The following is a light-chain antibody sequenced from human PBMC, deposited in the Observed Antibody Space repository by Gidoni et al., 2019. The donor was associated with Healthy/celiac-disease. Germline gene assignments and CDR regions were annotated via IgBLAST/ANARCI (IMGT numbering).Light chain of an antibody. J-gene: IGLJ3*02. V-gene: IGLV1-40*01. CDR1: SSNIGAGYD. Sequence: QSVLTQPPSVSEAPGQRVTISCTGSSSNIGAGYDLHWYQQLPGTAPKLLIYGNSNRPSGVPDRFSGSKSGTSASLAITGLQAEDEADYYCQSYDSSLSGPWVFGGGTKLTVL. CDR3: QSYDSSLSGPWV. CDR2: GNS.